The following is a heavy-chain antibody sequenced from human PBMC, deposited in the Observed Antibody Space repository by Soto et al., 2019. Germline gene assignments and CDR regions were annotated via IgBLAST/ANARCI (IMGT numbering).Heavy chain of an antibody. J-gene: IGHJ4*02. CDR2: IYYSGST. V-gene: IGHV4-59*12. Sequence: PSETLSLTCPVSGGSISSYYWSWIRQPPGKGLEWIGYIYYSGSTYYNPSLKSRVTISVDTSKNQFSLELRSTTAADTAVYYCVRGGDWKFDFWGQGRLVTVS. D-gene: IGHD2-21*02. CDR3: VRGGDWKFDF. CDR1: GGSISSYY.